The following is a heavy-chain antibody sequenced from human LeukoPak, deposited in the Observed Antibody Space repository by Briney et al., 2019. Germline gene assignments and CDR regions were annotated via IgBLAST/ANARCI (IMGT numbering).Heavy chain of an antibody. CDR2: IRSKAFGGTT. CDR3: TRAPYSNYVNLDY. Sequence: PGGSLRLSCTASRFTFGDYAISWVRQAPGEGLEWVGFIRSKAFGGTTEYAASVKGRFTISRDDSKSIAYLQMNNLKTEDTAVYYCTRAPYSNYVNLDYWGQGTLVTVSS. CDR1: RFTFGDYA. V-gene: IGHV3-49*04. D-gene: IGHD4-11*01. J-gene: IGHJ4*02.